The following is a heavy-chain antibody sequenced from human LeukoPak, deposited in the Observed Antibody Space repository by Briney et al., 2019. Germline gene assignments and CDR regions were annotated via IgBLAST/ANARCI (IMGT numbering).Heavy chain of an antibody. CDR1: GYTFTSYY. D-gene: IGHD3-22*01. CDR3: ARGYYYDSSGYYPPFVY. CDR2: INPSGDST. J-gene: IGHJ4*02. Sequence: GASVKVSCKASGYTFTSYYMHWVRQAPGQGLEWMGIINPSGDSTSYAQKFQGRVTMTRDTSTSTVYMELSSLRSEDTAVYYCARGYYYDSSGYYPPFVYWGQGTLVTVSS. V-gene: IGHV1-46*01.